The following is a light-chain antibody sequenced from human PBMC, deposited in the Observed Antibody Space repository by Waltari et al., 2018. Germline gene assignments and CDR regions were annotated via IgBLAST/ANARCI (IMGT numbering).Light chain of an antibody. CDR2: AAS. J-gene: IGKJ1*01. Sequence: DIQMTQSPSSLSASVGDRVTITCRASQSISNYLSRYQQKPGKAPNLLIYAASSFQSGVPSRFSGSGSGTDFTLTISSLQPEDFATYYCQQSYISLTFGQGTKVEIK. V-gene: IGKV1-39*01. CDR1: QSISNY. CDR3: QQSYISLT.